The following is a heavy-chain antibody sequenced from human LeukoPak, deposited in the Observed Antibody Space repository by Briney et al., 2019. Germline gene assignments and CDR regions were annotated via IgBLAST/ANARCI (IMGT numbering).Heavy chain of an antibody. CDR2: ISNNGVNT. D-gene: IGHD1-26*01. CDR1: GFTFSSYA. J-gene: IGHJ4*02. CDR3: ARVGSGSHFGPYYFDY. V-gene: IGHV3-64*01. Sequence: GGSLRLSCAASGFTFSSYAMHWVRQAPGKGLEYVSGISNNGVNTYYANSVKGRFTISRDNSKNTLYLQMGSLRAEDMAVYYCARVGSGSHFGPYYFDYWGQGTLVTVSS.